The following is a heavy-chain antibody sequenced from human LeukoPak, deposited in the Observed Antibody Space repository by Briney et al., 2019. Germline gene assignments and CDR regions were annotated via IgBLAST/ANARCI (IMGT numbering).Heavy chain of an antibody. D-gene: IGHD3-10*01. CDR3: ATDGMVRGPDAWFDS. J-gene: IGHJ5*01. Sequence: PSETLSLTCTVSGGSISIGSYYWSWIRQPAGKGLEWIGRIYTSGSTNYNPSLKSRVTISVDTSKNQFSLNLTSVTAADTAVYYCATDGMVRGPDAWFDSWGQGTLVTVSS. CDR1: GGSISIGSYY. V-gene: IGHV4-61*02. CDR2: IYTSGST.